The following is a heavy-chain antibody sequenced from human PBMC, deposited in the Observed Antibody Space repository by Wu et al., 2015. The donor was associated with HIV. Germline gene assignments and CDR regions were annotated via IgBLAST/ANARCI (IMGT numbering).Heavy chain of an antibody. V-gene: IGHV1-24*01. CDR1: GYTLTELS. CDR3: ARGIGYSGSYYFAEYFQH. Sequence: QVQLVQSGPEVKKPGASVKVSCKVSGYTLTELSMHWVRQAPGKGLEWMGGFDPEDGETIYAQKFQGRVTMTTDTSTNTAYMELRSLRSDDTATYYCARGIGYSGSYYFAEYFQHWGQGTLVTVSS. D-gene: IGHD1-26*01. CDR2: FDPEDGET. J-gene: IGHJ1*01.